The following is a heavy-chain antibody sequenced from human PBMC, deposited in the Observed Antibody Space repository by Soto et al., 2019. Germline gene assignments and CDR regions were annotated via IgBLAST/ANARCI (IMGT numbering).Heavy chain of an antibody. J-gene: IGHJ6*02. CDR2: ISTYTGNT. D-gene: IGHD3-10*01. Sequence: QVHLVQSGAEVKKPGASVKVSCKASGYTFTNYDINWVRQAPGQGLEWMGGISTYTGNTNYAQKLQGRVTMTTDTSTSTAYMELRRLRSDDTAVYYCARGYYYGSGRPTPGGMDVWGQGTTVTVSS. CDR1: GYTFTNYD. V-gene: IGHV1-18*01. CDR3: ARGYYYGSGRPTPGGMDV.